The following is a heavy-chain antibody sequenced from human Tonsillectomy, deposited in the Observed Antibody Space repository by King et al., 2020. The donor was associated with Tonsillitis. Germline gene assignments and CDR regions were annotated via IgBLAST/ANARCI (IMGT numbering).Heavy chain of an antibody. CDR1: GVSIGSSNW. CDR3: ARCIAAAGRYYYYMDV. CDR2: IYHSGNT. D-gene: IGHD6-13*01. V-gene: IGHV4-4*02. Sequence: VQLQESGPGLVKPSGTLSLTCAVSGVSIGSSNWWSWVRQPPGKGLEWIGEIYHSGNTNYNPSLKGRVTISVDKSKNQFSLNLSSATAADTALYFCARCIAAAGRYYYYMDVWGKGTTVTVSS. J-gene: IGHJ6*03.